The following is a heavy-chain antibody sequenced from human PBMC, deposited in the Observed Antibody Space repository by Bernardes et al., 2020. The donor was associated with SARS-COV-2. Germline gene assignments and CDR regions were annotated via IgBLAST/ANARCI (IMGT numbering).Heavy chain of an antibody. Sequence: ASVKVSCKASGYTFTGYYMHWVRQAPGQGLEWMGWINPNSGGTNYAQKFQGWVTMTRDTSISTAYMELSRLRSDDTAVYYCATGYGDYSPDLYYYYYGMDVWGQGTTVTVSS. CDR3: ATGYGDYSPDLYYYYYGMDV. V-gene: IGHV1-2*04. CDR2: INPNSGGT. J-gene: IGHJ6*02. D-gene: IGHD4-17*01. CDR1: GYTFTGYY.